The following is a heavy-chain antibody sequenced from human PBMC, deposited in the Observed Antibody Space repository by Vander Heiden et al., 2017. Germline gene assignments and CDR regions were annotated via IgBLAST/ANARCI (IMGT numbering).Heavy chain of an antibody. Sequence: EVQLVESGGGLVKPGGSLRLSCAASGFTFSSYSMNWVRQAPGKGLEWVSSISSSSSYIYYADSVKGRFTISRDNAKNSLYLQMNSLRAEDTAVYYCARQGIAVGNYYYYGMDVWVQGNTVTVSS. D-gene: IGHD6-19*01. CDR1: GFTFSSYS. J-gene: IGHJ6*02. CDR2: ISSSSSYI. V-gene: IGHV3-21*01. CDR3: ARQGIAVGNYYYYGMDV.